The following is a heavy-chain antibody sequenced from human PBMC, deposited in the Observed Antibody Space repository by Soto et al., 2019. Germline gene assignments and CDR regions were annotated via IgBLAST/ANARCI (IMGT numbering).Heavy chain of an antibody. CDR1: GVSISSGDYY. CDR2: IYYSGST. D-gene: IGHD3-3*01. J-gene: IGHJ5*02. CDR3: ARWWSGSRQGFDP. Sequence: QVQLQESGPGLVKPSQTLSLTCTVSGVSISSGDYYWSWIRQHPGKGLEWIGYIYYSGSTYYNPSLQSRVTISVDTSKNQFSLKLSSVTAADTAVYYCARWWSGSRQGFDPWGQGTLVTVSS. V-gene: IGHV4-31*03.